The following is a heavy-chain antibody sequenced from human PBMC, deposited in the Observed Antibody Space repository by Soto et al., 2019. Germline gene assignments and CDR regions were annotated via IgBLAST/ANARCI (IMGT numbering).Heavy chain of an antibody. D-gene: IGHD2-15*01. CDR3: ARVDCSGGSCYSEVDY. CDR2: ISAYNGNT. Sequence: QVPLVQSGAEVKKPGASVKVSCKASGYTFTSYGISWVRQAPGQGLEWMGWISAYNGNTNYAQKLQGRVTMTTDTSTSTAYMELRSLRSDDTAVYYCARVDCSGGSCYSEVDYWGQGTLVTVSS. J-gene: IGHJ4*02. CDR1: GYTFTSYG. V-gene: IGHV1-18*01.